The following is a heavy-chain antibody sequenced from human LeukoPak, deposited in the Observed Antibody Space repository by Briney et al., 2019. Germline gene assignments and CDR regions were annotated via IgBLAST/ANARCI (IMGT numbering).Heavy chain of an antibody. V-gene: IGHV4-59*01. CDR2: IYYSGST. J-gene: IGHJ6*02. CDR3: ARSGLDSRYYFGMDV. CDR1: GGSFSGYY. D-gene: IGHD5-12*01. Sequence: SETLSLTCAVYGGSFSGYYWSWIRQPPGKGLEWIGYIYYSGSTNYNPSFKRRVTISLDTSKSQFSLKLRSVTAADTAVYYCARSGLDSRYYFGMDVWGQGTTVTVSS.